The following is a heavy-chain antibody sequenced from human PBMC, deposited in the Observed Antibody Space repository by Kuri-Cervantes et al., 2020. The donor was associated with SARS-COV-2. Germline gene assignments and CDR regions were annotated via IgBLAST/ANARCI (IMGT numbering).Heavy chain of an antibody. CDR3: ARQLSWDSGEEYCDVLTRPEYGMDV. CDR2: IDYSGST. V-gene: IGHV4-39*01. CDR1: GGSISSSSYY. D-gene: IGHD3-9*01. J-gene: IGHJ6*02. Sequence: SETLSLTSTVSGGSISSSSYYRGWIRQPPGKGLEWIGGIDYSGSTFYNPSLKSRVTISVDTSKNRFSLKLSSVTAADTAVYYCARQLSWDSGEEYCDVLTRPEYGMDVWGQGTTVTVSS.